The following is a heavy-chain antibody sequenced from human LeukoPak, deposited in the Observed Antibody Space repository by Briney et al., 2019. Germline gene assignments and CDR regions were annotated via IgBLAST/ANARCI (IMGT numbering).Heavy chain of an antibody. J-gene: IGHJ4*02. CDR3: ARVICSSTSCYPDY. Sequence: SETLSLTCTVSGGSLSSYYWSWIRQPPGKGLEWIGYIYYSGSTNYNPSLKSRVTISVDTSKNQFSLKLSSVTAADTAVYYCARVICSSTSCYPDYWGQGTLVTVSS. V-gene: IGHV4-59*01. D-gene: IGHD2-2*01. CDR1: GGSLSSYY. CDR2: IYYSGST.